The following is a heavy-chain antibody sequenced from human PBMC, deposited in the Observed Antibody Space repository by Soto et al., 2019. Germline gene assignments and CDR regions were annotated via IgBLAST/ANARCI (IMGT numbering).Heavy chain of an antibody. J-gene: IGHJ4*01. CDR2: ITDSGDDT. D-gene: IGHD2-2*01. V-gene: IGHV3-23*01. CDR1: GFTFNNYD. Sequence: EVQLLESGGGLVQPGGSLRLPCAASGFTFNNYDMGWVRQAPGKGLEWVSAITDSGDDTYYIDSVKGRFTISRDNSKSSLYLQMNSPRAEDTAIYYCAKLGSSSWSPHYYFDYWCHGTLVTISS. CDR3: AKLGSSSWSPHYYFDY.